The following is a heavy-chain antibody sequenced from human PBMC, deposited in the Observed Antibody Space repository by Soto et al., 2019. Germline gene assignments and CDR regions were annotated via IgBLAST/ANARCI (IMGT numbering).Heavy chain of an antibody. CDR1: GGSVSSNSYS. CDR2: IYSSENT. CDR3: ARDRYYYGMDV. Sequence: SETLSLTCTVSGGSVSSNSYSWGWIRQSPGKGLEWIGTIYSSENTYYNPSLLSRVTISVDTSKNEFSLRLSSVTAADTAVYYCARDRYYYGMDVWGQGTTVTVSS. V-gene: IGHV4-39*07. J-gene: IGHJ6*02.